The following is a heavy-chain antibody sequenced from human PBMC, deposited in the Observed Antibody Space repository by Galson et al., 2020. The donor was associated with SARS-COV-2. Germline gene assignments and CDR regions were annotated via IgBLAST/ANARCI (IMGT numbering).Heavy chain of an antibody. V-gene: IGHV2-5*02. D-gene: IGHD5-18*01. J-gene: IGHJ5*02. CDR2: IYWDDDK. CDR1: GFSLDSSGVA. CDR3: AHRLIGYPYEP. Sequence: SGPTLVKPPQTLSLTCTFSGFSLDSSGVAVGWLRQPPGKALEWLALIYWDDDKRYSPSLKSRLAITKDTSKNQVVLSMTNVDPVDTATYYCAHRLIGYPYEPWGQGTLVTVSS.